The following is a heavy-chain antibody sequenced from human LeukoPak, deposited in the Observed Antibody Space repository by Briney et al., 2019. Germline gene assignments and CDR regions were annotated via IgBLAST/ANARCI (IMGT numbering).Heavy chain of an antibody. CDR2: IYYSGRT. V-gene: IGHV4-39*01. Sequence: SETLSLTCTVSGGSISSSRYYWGWIRQPPGKGLEWIGSIYYSGRTYYNPSLKSRVTISVDTSKNQFSLKLSSVTAADTAVYYCARRKEDYYYYGMDVWGQGTTVTVSS. CDR1: GGSISSSRYY. CDR3: ARRKEDYYYYGMDV. J-gene: IGHJ6*02.